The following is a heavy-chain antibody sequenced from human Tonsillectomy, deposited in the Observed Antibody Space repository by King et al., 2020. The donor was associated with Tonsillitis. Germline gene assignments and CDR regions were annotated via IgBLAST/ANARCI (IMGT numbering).Heavy chain of an antibody. D-gene: IGHD3-3*01. CDR2: IYASGST. CDR1: HGSISPFY. V-gene: IGHV4-4*07. CDR3: SRGYTFTMFGVVTHHYFDY. Sequence: QLQESGPGLVRPSETLSLTCSVSHGSISPFYWNWIRQPAGKGLEWIGRIYASGSTNYNPSFNSRVTMSVDTSSNQFSLNITSVTAADTAIYYCSRGYTFTMFGVVTHHYFDYWGQGILVSVSS. J-gene: IGHJ4*02.